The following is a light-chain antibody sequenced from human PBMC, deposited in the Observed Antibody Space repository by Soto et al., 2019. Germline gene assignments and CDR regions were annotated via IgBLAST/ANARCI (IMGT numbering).Light chain of an antibody. CDR3: QQYGSSPAYT. J-gene: IGKJ2*01. Sequence: EIVLTQSPGTLSLSPGERATLSCRASQSVSSTYSAWYQQKPGQAPRLLIYGAFNRATGIPDRFSGSGSGTDYPLTISRLEPEDFAVYYCQQYGSSPAYTFGQGTKLEIK. CDR1: QSVSSTY. V-gene: IGKV3-20*01. CDR2: GAF.